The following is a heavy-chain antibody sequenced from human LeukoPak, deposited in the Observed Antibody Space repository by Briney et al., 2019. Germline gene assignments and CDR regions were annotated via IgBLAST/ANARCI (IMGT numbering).Heavy chain of an antibody. D-gene: IGHD3-22*01. CDR2: MNPNSGNT. CDR1: GYTFTSYD. CDR3: ARDQKNPYYYDSSGYYFQWTDAFDI. V-gene: IGHV1-18*01. Sequence: WASVKVSCKASGYTFTSYDINWVRQATGQGLEWMGWMNPNSGNTNYAQKLQGRVTMTTDTSTSTAYMELRSLRSDDTAVYYCARDQKNPYYYDSSGYYFQWTDAFDIWGQGTMVTVSS. J-gene: IGHJ3*02.